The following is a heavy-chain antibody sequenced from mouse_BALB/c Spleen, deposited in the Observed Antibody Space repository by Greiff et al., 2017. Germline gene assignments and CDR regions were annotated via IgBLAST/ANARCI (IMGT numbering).Heavy chain of an antibody. D-gene: IGHD2-3*01. CDR2: INSNGGST. V-gene: IGHV5-6-3*01. CDR1: GFTFSSYG. Sequence: EVNVVESGGGLVQPGGSLKLSCAASGFTFSSYGMSWVRQTPDKRLELVATINSNGGSTYYPDSVKGRFTISRDNAKNTLYLQMSSLKSEDTAMYYCARDEGDGYYDYYAMDYWGQGTSVTVSS. J-gene: IGHJ4*01. CDR3: ARDEGDGYYDYYAMDY.